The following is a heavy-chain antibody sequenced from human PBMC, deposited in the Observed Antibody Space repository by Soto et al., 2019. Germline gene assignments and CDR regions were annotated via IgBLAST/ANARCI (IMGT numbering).Heavy chain of an antibody. CDR3: AGSQLTYYYYYYMDV. Sequence: GGSLRLSCAASGFTFSSCAMSWVRQAPGKGLEWVSTISNRGTGTYYADSVKGRFTISRDNSKNTLYLQMNSLRAEDTAVYYCAGSQLTYYYYYYMDVWGKGTTVTVSS. CDR1: GFTFSSCA. J-gene: IGHJ6*03. D-gene: IGHD3-10*01. V-gene: IGHV3-23*01. CDR2: ISNRGTGT.